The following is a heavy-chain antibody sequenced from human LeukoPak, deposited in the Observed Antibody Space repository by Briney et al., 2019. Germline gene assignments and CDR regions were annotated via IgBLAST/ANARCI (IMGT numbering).Heavy chain of an antibody. CDR2: IYYSGGT. CDR1: GGSISSYY. D-gene: IGHD4-17*01. V-gene: IGHV4-59*01. CDR3: ARSLRGNGMVV. Sequence: SETLSLTCTVSGGSISSYYWSWMRQPPGKGLEWMGYIYYSGGTNYNPSLKSRVAISVDTSKNQSSLKLSSRTAADTAVYYCARSLRGNGMVVWGQGTTVTVSS. J-gene: IGHJ6*02.